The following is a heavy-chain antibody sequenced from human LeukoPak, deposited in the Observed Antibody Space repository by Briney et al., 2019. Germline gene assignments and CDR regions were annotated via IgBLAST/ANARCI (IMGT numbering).Heavy chain of an antibody. J-gene: IGHJ4*02. D-gene: IGHD3-3*02. Sequence: GRSLRLSCAASGFTFSSYAMHWVRQAPGKGLEWVAVISYDGSNKYYADSVKGRFTISRDNSKNTLYLQMNSLRAEDTAVYYCAKHPGVPFLEWLFPHYWGQGTLITVSS. V-gene: IGHV3-30-3*02. CDR2: ISYDGSNK. CDR1: GFTFSSYA. CDR3: AKHPGVPFLEWLFPHY.